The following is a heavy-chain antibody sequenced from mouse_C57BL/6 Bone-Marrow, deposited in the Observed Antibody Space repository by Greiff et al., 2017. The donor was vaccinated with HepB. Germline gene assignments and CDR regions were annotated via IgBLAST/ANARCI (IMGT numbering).Heavy chain of an antibody. D-gene: IGHD1-1*01. CDR2: IYPGSGNT. CDR1: GYTFTDYY. V-gene: IGHV1-76*01. CDR3: ARDYGSSSAYYFDY. J-gene: IGHJ2*01. Sequence: VQLVESGAELVRPGASVKLSCKASGYTFTDYYINWVKQRPGQGLEWIARIYPGSGNTYYNEKFKGKATLTAEKSSSTAYMQLSSLTSEDSAVYFCARDYGSSSAYYFDYWGQGTTLTVSS.